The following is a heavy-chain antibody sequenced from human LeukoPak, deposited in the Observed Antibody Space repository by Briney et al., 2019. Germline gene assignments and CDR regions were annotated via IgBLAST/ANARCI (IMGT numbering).Heavy chain of an antibody. CDR2: INHSGST. CDR1: GGSFSGYY. Sequence: SETLSLTCAVYGGSFSGYYWSWIRQPPGKGLEWIGEINHSGSTNYNPSLKSRVTISVDRSKNQFSLKLSSVTAADTAVYYCARGAVSTMVRGNWFDPWGQGTLVTVSS. D-gene: IGHD3-10*01. V-gene: IGHV4-34*01. J-gene: IGHJ5*02. CDR3: ARGAVSTMVRGNWFDP.